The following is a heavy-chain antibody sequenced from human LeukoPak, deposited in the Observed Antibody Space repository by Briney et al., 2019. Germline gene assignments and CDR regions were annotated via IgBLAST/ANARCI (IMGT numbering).Heavy chain of an antibody. CDR1: GGSISSYY. Sequence: SETLSLTCTVSGGSISSYYWSWIRQPPGKGLEWIGYIYYSGSTNYNPSLKSRVTISVDTSKNQFSLKLSSVTAADTAVYYCARGNTIFGVVTKEFDYWGQGTLVTVSS. CDR2: IYYSGST. D-gene: IGHD3-3*01. J-gene: IGHJ4*02. CDR3: ARGNTIFGVVTKEFDY. V-gene: IGHV4-59*08.